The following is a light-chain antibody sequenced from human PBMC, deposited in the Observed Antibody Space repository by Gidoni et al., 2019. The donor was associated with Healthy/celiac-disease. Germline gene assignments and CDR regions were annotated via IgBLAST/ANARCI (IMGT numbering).Light chain of an antibody. CDR1: QGIRSY. Sequence: EIQLTQSPSFLSASVGDRVTITCRASQGIRSYLAWYQQKPGKAPKLLIYAASTLQSGVPSRFSGSGSGTEFTLTISSLQPEDFATYYCQQLNSYQFTFGPGTKVDIK. CDR3: QQLNSYQFT. V-gene: IGKV1-9*01. J-gene: IGKJ3*01. CDR2: AAS.